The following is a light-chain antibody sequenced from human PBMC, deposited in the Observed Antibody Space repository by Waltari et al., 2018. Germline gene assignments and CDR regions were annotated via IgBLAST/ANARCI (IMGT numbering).Light chain of an antibody. J-gene: IGKJ2*01. V-gene: IGKV3-20*01. CDR1: QSVSTSF. CDR3: QQYFSSPPYT. Sequence: EIVLTQSPDTLSLSPGERATLSCRASQSVSTSFLAWYQQKPGQAPRLLTYGASNRATGIPDRFSGRGSGTDFTLTISRLEPEDFAVYYCQQYFSSPPYTFGQGTKLEIK. CDR2: GAS.